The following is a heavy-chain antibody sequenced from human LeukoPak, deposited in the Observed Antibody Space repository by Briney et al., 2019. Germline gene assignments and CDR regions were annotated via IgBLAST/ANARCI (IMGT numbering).Heavy chain of an antibody. D-gene: IGHD3-3*01. CDR1: GYTSTYYP. CDR2: INPGNGDT. CDR3: ASGPYYTSGTVKGEFDY. J-gene: IGHJ4*02. V-gene: IGHV1-3*01. Sequence: ASVKVSCKASGYTSTYYPLHWVRQAPGQRLEWMGWINPGNGDTSSPQKFHDRVTITRDTSASTAYMELSSLRTEDTAVYYCASGPYYTSGTVKGEFDYWGQGTLVTVSS.